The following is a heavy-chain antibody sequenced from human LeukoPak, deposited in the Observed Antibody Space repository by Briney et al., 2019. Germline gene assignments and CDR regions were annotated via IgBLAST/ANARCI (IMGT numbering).Heavy chain of an antibody. J-gene: IGHJ4*02. Sequence: PGESLRLSCAASGFTVSSNYMSWVRQAPGKGLEWVSVIYSGGSTYYADSVKGRFTISRDNSKNTLYLQMNSLRAEDTAVYYCARDTRGGFSTYWGQGTLVTVSS. CDR3: ARDTRGGFSTY. D-gene: IGHD2-15*01. CDR1: GFTVSSNY. V-gene: IGHV3-53*01. CDR2: IYSGGST.